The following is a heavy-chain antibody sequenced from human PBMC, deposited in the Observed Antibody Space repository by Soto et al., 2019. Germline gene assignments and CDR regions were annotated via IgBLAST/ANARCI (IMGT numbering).Heavy chain of an antibody. J-gene: IGHJ4*02. D-gene: IGHD5-12*01. V-gene: IGHV5-51*01. CDR1: GYLFTSYC. CDR2: IHPGYSDI. CDR3: VRHTNGYNQLDY. Sequence: GESLKISCRGFGYLFTSYCIGWVRQMPGKGLEWMGIIHPGYSDIRYSPSFEGLVTISADTSLDTAYLQWSSLKASDTAMYYCVRHTNGYNQLDYWGQGTPVTVSS.